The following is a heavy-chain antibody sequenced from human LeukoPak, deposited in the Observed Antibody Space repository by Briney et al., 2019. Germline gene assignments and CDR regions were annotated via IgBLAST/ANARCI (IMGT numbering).Heavy chain of an antibody. CDR1: GGSISSGSYY. CDR3: ARRAPSAGYFDL. CDR2: IYYSGST. J-gene: IGHJ2*01. Sequence: SQTLSLTCTVSGGSISSGSYYWAWIRQHPGKGLEWIGYIYYSGSTYYNPSLKSRVTVSEDKSKNQFSLKLTSVTATDTAVYYCARRAPSAGYFDLWGRGTLVSVSS. V-gene: IGHV4-31*03.